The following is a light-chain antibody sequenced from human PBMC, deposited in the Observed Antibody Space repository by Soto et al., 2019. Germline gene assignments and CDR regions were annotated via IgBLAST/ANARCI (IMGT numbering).Light chain of an antibody. CDR3: SSYTTTSTLV. J-gene: IGLJ3*02. Sequence: QSVLTQPASVSGSPGQSITIACTGTNRDVGSYNLVSWYQQRPGEAPKLIISEVRNRPSGISYRFTGSKSGNTASLTISGLQAEDEADCYCSSYTTTSTLVFGGGTQLTVL. V-gene: IGLV2-14*01. CDR2: EVR. CDR1: NRDVGSYNL.